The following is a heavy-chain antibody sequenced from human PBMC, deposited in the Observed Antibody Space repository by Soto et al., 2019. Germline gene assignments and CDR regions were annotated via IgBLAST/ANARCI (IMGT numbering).Heavy chain of an antibody. Sequence: EVQLVESGGGLIQPGGSLRLSCAASGFTFSNSWMTWVRQAPGKGLEWVANIKRDGSQKSYLDSVRGRFTISRDNAKNSLYLQMDSLTVEDTALYYCARDVSPGSRSLYLDAFDIWGQGTMVTVSS. D-gene: IGHD3-10*01. CDR3: ARDVSPGSRSLYLDAFDI. V-gene: IGHV3-7*05. J-gene: IGHJ3*02. CDR2: IKRDGSQK. CDR1: GFTFSNSW.